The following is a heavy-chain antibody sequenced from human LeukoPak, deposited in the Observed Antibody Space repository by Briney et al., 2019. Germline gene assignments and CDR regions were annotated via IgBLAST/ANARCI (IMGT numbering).Heavy chain of an antibody. CDR2: ISYVGSNK. J-gene: IGHJ4*02. CDR1: GLTFSSYG. D-gene: IGHD2-15*01. Sequence: GGSLRLSCAASGLTFSSYGMHWVRQAPGKGLEWVAVISYVGSNKYYADSVKGRFTISRDNSKNTLYLQMNSLRAEDTAVYYCAKVASGGSCYDYWGQGTLVTVPS. CDR3: AKVASGGSCYDY. V-gene: IGHV3-30*18.